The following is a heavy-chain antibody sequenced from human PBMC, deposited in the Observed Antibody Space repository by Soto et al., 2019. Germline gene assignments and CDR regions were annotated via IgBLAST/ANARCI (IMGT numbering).Heavy chain of an antibody. CDR1: GGSFSGYY. CDR3: AREVITGTNRENYYFDY. V-gene: IGHV4-34*01. D-gene: IGHD1-20*01. CDR2: INHSGST. J-gene: IGHJ4*02. Sequence: SETLSLTCAVYGGSFSGYYWSWIRQPPGKGLEWIGEINHSGSTNYNPSLKSRVTISVGTSKNQFSLKLSSVTAADTAVYYCAREVITGTNRENYYFDYWGQGTLVTVSS.